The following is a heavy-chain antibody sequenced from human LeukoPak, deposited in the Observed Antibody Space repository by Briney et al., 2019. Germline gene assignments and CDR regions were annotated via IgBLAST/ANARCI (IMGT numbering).Heavy chain of an antibody. CDR1: GFTFTTYG. CDR2: ISAYSGNT. CDR3: ARLKSNYYGSSGYYDY. V-gene: IGHV1-18*01. J-gene: IGHJ4*02. D-gene: IGHD3-22*01. Sequence: ASVKVSCKASGFTFTTYGISWVRQAPGQGLEWMGWISAYSGNTNYAQKLQGRVTMATETSTSTAYMQLRSLRSDDTAVYYCARLKSNYYGSSGYYDYWGQGALVTVSS.